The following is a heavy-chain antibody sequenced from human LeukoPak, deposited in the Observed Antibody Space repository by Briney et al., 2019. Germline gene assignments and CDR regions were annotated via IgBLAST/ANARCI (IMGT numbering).Heavy chain of an antibody. CDR3: AKDPTSGIVATAYAFDI. D-gene: IGHD5-12*01. CDR1: GFTFSSYA. J-gene: IGHJ3*02. CDR2: ISGSGGST. V-gene: IGHV3-23*01. Sequence: GGSLRLSCAASGFTFSSYAMSWVRQAPGKGLEWVSAISGSGGSTYYADSVKGRFTISRDNSKNTLYLQMNSLRAEDTAVYYCAKDPTSGIVATAYAFDIWGQGTMVTVSS.